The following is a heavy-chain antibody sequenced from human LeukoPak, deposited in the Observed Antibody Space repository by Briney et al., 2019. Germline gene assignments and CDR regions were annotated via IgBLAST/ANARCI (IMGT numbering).Heavy chain of an antibody. CDR1: GGSFSGYY. V-gene: IGHV4-34*01. CDR2: INHSGST. D-gene: IGHD3-22*01. J-gene: IGHJ3*02. CDR3: ARGYDSSGWVNAFDI. Sequence: SETLSLTCAVYGGSFSGYYWSWIRQPPGKGLEWIGEINHSGSTNYNPSLKSRATISVDTSKNQFSLKLSSVTAADTAVYYCARGYDSSGWVNAFDIWGQGTMVTVSS.